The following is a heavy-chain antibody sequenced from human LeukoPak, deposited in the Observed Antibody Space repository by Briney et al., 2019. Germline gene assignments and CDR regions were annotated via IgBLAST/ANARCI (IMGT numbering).Heavy chain of an antibody. V-gene: IGHV3-74*01. CDR1: GFTFSNTW. CDR3: VRERGVSHPFDY. J-gene: IGHJ4*02. Sequence: GGSLRLSCAASGFTFSNTWMHWVRQAPGKGLVWVARIKNDGSGTIYADSVKGRFTISRDNSRNTVYLQMDSLRAEDTAVYYCVRERGVSHPFDYWGQGTLVTVSS. D-gene: IGHD2-8*01. CDR2: IKNDGSGT.